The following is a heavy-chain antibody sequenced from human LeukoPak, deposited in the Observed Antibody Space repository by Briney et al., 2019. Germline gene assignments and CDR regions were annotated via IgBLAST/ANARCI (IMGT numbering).Heavy chain of an antibody. CDR3: ARHGGMVVIITLAS. CDR1: GFTFSTYA. Sequence: QSGGSLRLSCAASGFTFSTYAISWVRQGPGKGLEWVSAIRPSGDRTYYADSVKGRFTVSRDNSKDTLYLQMNSLRVEDTAVYYCARHGGMVVIITLASWGQGTLVTVSS. J-gene: IGHJ4*02. D-gene: IGHD3-22*01. V-gene: IGHV3-23*01. CDR2: IRPSGDRT.